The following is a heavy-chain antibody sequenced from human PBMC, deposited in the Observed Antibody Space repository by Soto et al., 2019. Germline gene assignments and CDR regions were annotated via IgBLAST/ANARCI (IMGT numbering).Heavy chain of an antibody. CDR2: IYYSGST. J-gene: IGHJ4*02. Sequence: QVHLQEPGPGLVKPSETLPLTSPVSVGSISSYYWTWIRHPPGKGLEWIGYIYYSGSTNYNPSLKSRVTISVDTSKNQFSLKLSSVTAADTAVYYCARRWGRTFDYWGQGTLVTVSS. D-gene: IGHD7-27*01. CDR3: ARRWGRTFDY. CDR1: VGSISSYY. V-gene: IGHV4-59*08.